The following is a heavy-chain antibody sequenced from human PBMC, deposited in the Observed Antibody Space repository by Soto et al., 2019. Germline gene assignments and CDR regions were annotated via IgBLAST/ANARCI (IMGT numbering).Heavy chain of an antibody. CDR1: GGTFTSYA. CDR3: ARGWNDFPH. CDR2: IIPVFGTA. D-gene: IGHD1-1*01. Sequence: QVQLVQSGAEVKKPGSSLKVSCKASGGTFTSYAISWVRQAPGQGLECMGGIIPVFGTANYAQKFQGRVTINADESTSTVYMELSSLISEDTAVYYCARGWNDFPHWGQGTLVTVSS. V-gene: IGHV1-69*01. J-gene: IGHJ1*01.